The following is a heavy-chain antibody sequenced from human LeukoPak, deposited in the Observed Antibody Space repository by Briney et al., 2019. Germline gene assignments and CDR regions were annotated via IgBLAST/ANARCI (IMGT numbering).Heavy chain of an antibody. CDR3: ARTFRESYYDFWSGYSTLDY. Sequence: SETLSLTCAVYGGSFSGYYWSWIRQPPGKGLEWIGEINHSGSTNYNPSLKSRGTISADTSKNQFSLKLSSVTAADTAVYYCARTFRESYYDFWSGYSTLDYWGQGTLVTVSS. J-gene: IGHJ4*02. CDR1: GGSFSGYY. D-gene: IGHD3-3*01. V-gene: IGHV4-34*01. CDR2: INHSGST.